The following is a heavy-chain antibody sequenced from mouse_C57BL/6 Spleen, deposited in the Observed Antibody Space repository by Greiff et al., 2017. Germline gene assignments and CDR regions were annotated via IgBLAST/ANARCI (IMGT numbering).Heavy chain of an antibody. J-gene: IGHJ3*01. D-gene: IGHD2-4*01. Sequence: EVMLVESGGGLVQPGGSMKLSCAASGFTFSDAWMDWVRQSPEKGLEWVAEIRNKANNHATYYAESVKGRFTISRDDSKSSVYLQMNSLRAEDTGIYYCTSDYDEKFAYWGQGTLVTVSA. CDR1: GFTFSDAW. CDR2: IRNKANNHAT. V-gene: IGHV6-6*01. CDR3: TSDYDEKFAY.